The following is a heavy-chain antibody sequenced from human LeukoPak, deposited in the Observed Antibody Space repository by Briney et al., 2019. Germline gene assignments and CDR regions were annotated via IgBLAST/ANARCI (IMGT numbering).Heavy chain of an antibody. CDR2: IDWDDDK. J-gene: IGHJ4*02. CDR3: ARMVFSSYYFDY. CDR1: GFSLSTSGMC. Sequence: SGPTLVNPTQTLTLTCTFSGFSLSTSGMCVGWIRQPPGKAREWLALIDWDDDKYYSTSLKTRLTISKDTSKNQVVLTMTNMDPVDTATYFCARMVFSSYYFDYWGQGTLVTVSS. V-gene: IGHV2-70*01. D-gene: IGHD3-9*01.